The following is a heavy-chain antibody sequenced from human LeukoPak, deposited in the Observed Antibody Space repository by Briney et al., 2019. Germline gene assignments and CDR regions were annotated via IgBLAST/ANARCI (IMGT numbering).Heavy chain of an antibody. CDR1: SGSFSGYY. CDR2: INHSGST. Sequence: SETLSLTCAVYSGSFSGYYWSWIRQPPGKGLEWIGEINHSGSTNYNPSLKSRVTISVDTSKNQFSLKLSSVTAADTAVYYCARAQERRLRYLDWWGQGTLVTVSS. CDR3: ARAQERRLRYLDW. D-gene: IGHD3-9*01. J-gene: IGHJ4*02. V-gene: IGHV4-34*01.